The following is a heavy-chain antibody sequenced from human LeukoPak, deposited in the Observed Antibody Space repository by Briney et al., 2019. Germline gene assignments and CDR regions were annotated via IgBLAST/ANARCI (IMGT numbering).Heavy chain of an antibody. D-gene: IGHD6-19*01. Sequence: GESLKISCKGSGYSFTSYWIGWLRQVPGRGLEWMGIIYPDDSDTRYSPSLQGQVTISADKSISTAYLQWSSLKASDTAIYYCARQGAGDAFDIWGQGTMVTVSS. V-gene: IGHV5-51*01. CDR3: ARQGAGDAFDI. CDR2: IYPDDSDT. J-gene: IGHJ3*02. CDR1: GYSFTSYW.